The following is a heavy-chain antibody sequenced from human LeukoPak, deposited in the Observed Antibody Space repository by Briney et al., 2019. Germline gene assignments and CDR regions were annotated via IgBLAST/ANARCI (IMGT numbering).Heavy chain of an antibody. CDR2: IYYSGST. V-gene: IGHV4-39*01. D-gene: IGHD2-2*02. CDR3: ARSIVVVPAAIRGIWFDP. CDR1: GGSISSSSYY. Sequence: ASETLSLTCTVSGGSISSSSYYWGWIRQPPGKGLEWIGSIYYSGSTYYNPSLKSRVTISVDTSKNQFSLKLSSVTAADTAVYYCARSIVVVPAAIRGIWFDPWGQGTLVTVSS. J-gene: IGHJ5*02.